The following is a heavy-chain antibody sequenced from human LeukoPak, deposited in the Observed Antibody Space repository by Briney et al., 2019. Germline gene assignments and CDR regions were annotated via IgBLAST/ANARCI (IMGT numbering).Heavy chain of an antibody. V-gene: IGHV1-18*01. CDR3: ARASTTSSSTPVY. Sequence: GASVKVSCKASGYTFSTYGITWVRQAPGQGLEWMGWISAYNGNTNYAQKFQGRVAMTTDTSTSTGYMEVRSLRSDDTAVYYCARASTTSSSTPVYWGQGTLVTVPS. CDR1: GYTFSTYG. J-gene: IGHJ4*02. CDR2: ISAYNGNT. D-gene: IGHD6-6*01.